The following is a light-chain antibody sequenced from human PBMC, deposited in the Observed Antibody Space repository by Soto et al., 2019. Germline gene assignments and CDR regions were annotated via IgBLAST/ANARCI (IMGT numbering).Light chain of an antibody. J-gene: IGKJ1*01. CDR2: GAS. CDR1: QSIDSSY. Sequence: EIVLTQSPGTLSLSPGDRATLYCRASQSIDSSYLAWYQQKPGQAPRLLIYGASSGTTGIPARFSGSGSGTEFTLTISSLQSEDFAVYYCQQYNDWPPWTFGQGTKVDIK. CDR3: QQYNDWPPWT. V-gene: IGKV3D-15*01.